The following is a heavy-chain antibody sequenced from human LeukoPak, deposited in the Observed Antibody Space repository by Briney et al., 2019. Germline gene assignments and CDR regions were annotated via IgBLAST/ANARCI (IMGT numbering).Heavy chain of an antibody. J-gene: IGHJ4*02. Sequence: PGGSLTLSCTTSGFTFSNYWVYWVRQAPGKGLMWVSRIMSDGTGITYTDSVEGRFTISRDNAKNTLYLQMNSLRDEDTAVYYCVRGQTIDYWGQGTLVTVSS. CDR1: GFTFSNYW. CDR2: IMSDGTGI. CDR3: VRGQTIDY. D-gene: IGHD4-17*01. V-gene: IGHV3-74*01.